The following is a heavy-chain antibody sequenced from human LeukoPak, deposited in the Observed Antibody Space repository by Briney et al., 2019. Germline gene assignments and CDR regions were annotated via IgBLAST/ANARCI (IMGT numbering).Heavy chain of an antibody. CDR2: ISSSTNYI. J-gene: IGHJ4*02. D-gene: IGHD3-10*01. V-gene: IGHV3-21*01. CDR3: AREYGSGSLDY. CDR1: RFTFSSYS. Sequence: GGSLRPSCAASRFTFSSYSMNWVRQAPGKGLEWVSSISSSTNYIFYADSVKGRFTISRDNAKNSLYLQMNGLRAEDTAVYYCAREYGSGSLDYWGQGTLVTVSS.